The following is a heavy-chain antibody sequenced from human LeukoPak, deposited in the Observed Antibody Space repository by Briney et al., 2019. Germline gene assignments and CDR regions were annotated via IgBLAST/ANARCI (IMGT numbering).Heavy chain of an antibody. J-gene: IGHJ4*02. V-gene: IGHV3-30*01. CDR1: GFTFSSYA. Sequence: GGSLRLSCAAPGFTFSSYAMHWVRQAPGKGLEWVAVISYDGSNKYYADSVKGRFTISRDNSKNTLYLQMNSLRAEDTAVYYCARDPSSGSYPEYYFDYWGQGTLVTVSS. D-gene: IGHD1-26*01. CDR3: ARDPSSGSYPEYYFDY. CDR2: ISYDGSNK.